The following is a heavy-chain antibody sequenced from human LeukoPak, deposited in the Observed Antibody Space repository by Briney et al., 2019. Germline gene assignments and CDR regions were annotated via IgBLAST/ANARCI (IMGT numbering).Heavy chain of an antibody. V-gene: IGHV4-4*02. D-gene: IGHD6-19*01. CDR2: IYHSGST. CDR1: GGSISSSNW. Sequence: PSETLSLTCAVSGGSISSSNWWSWVRPPPGKGLEWIGEIYHSGSTNYNPSLKSRVTISVDKSKNQFSLKLSSVTAADTAVYYCAKGTSSGWYYFDYWGQGTLVTVSS. CDR3: AKGTSSGWYYFDY. J-gene: IGHJ4*02.